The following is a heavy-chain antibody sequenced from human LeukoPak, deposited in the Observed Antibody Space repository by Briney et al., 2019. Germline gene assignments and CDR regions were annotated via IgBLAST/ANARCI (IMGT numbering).Heavy chain of an antibody. J-gene: IGHJ4*02. CDR2: ISNSGATT. CDR3: ANGRDNSPPKAFDR. D-gene: IGHD5-24*01. CDR1: GFTLSNYA. Sequence: PGGSLRLSCAASGFTLSNYAMSWVRQSPGKGLEWVSAISNSGATTYFAESVRGRFTISRDKSKNSLYLQMNRLRGEDTAVYYCANGRDNSPPKAFDRWGPGTMVTVSS. V-gene: IGHV3-23*01.